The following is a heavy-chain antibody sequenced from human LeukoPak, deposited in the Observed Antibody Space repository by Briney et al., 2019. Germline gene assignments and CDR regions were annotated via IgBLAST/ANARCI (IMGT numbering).Heavy chain of an antibody. Sequence: RGGSLTLSCMGSGCSFTSYSIGWVRQMPGKGLEWVGIIYPGESDTNYSPSFQGQGTISAAKSISTAYRQWSSLKASETAMYLCARLSGVVGATTHFDYGGQGTLVTVSS. CDR3: ARLSGVVGATTHFDY. CDR1: GCSFTSYS. CDR2: IYPGESDT. J-gene: IGHJ4*02. V-gene: IGHV5-51*01. D-gene: IGHD1-26*01.